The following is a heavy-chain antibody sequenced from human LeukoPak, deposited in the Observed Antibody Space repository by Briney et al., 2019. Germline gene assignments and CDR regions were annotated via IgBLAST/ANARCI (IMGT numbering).Heavy chain of an antibody. V-gene: IGHV3-48*01. CDR2: ITSTSNTI. CDR1: GFTFSFYS. J-gene: IGHJ4*02. Sequence: PGGSLRLSCAASGFTFSFYSMNWVRQAPGKGLEWVSYITSTSNTIYYADSVKGRFTISRDNAKNSLYLQMNSLRAEDTALYYCAKDKQQLVHSHFDYWGQGTLVTVSS. D-gene: IGHD6-13*01. CDR3: AKDKQQLVHSHFDY.